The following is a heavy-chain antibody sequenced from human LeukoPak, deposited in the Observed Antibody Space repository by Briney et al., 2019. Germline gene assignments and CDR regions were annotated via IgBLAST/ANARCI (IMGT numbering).Heavy chain of an antibody. J-gene: IGHJ4*02. CDR3: ARVGSSGWYVLDY. CDR2: TYYRSKWYN. D-gene: IGHD6-19*01. V-gene: IGHV6-1*01. Sequence: SQTLSLTCAISGDSVSSNSAAWNWIRQSPSRGLKWLGRTYYRSKWYNDYAVSVKSRVTINPDTSKNQFSLQLNSVTPEDTAVYYCARVGSSGWYVLDYWGQGTLVTVSS. CDR1: GDSVSSNSAA.